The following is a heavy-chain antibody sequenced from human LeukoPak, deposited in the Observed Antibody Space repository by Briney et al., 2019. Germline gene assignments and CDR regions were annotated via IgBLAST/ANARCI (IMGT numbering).Heavy chain of an antibody. CDR1: GFTFSSYA. CDR2: ISGSGGST. CDR3: ARDLSSWRDDYSNH. Sequence: GGSLRLSCAASGFTFSSYAMSWVRQAPGKGLEWVSAISGSGGSTYYADSVKGRFTISRDNSKNTLYLQMNSLRAEDTAVYYCARDLSSWRDDYSNHWGQGTLVTVSS. V-gene: IGHV3-23*01. J-gene: IGHJ5*02. D-gene: IGHD4-11*01.